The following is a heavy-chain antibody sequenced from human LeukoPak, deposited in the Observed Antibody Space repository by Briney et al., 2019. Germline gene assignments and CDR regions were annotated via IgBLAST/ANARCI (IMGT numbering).Heavy chain of an antibody. CDR1: GFTFSSYA. Sequence: GGSLRLSCAASGFTFSSYAMSWVRQAPGKGLECVSAISGSGGSTYYADSVKGRFTISRDNSKNTLYLQMNSLRVEDTAVYYCAKALTLGIFPGVYFDYWGQGTLVTVSS. V-gene: IGHV3-23*01. CDR3: AKALTLGIFPGVYFDY. J-gene: IGHJ4*02. CDR2: ISGSGGST. D-gene: IGHD2-15*01.